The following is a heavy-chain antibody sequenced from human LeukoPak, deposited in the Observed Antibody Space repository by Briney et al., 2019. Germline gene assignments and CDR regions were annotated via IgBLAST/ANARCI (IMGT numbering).Heavy chain of an antibody. CDR1: GGSISSGSYY. V-gene: IGHV4-39*07. J-gene: IGHJ6*03. CDR2: IYYSGST. D-gene: IGHD1-26*01. Sequence: PSETLSLTCTVSGGSISSGSYYWGWIRQPPGKGLEWIGSIYYSGSTYYNPSLKSRVTISVDTSNNQFSLKLSSVTAADTAVYYCARVGGSYYVYYYYYMDVWGKGTTVTVSS. CDR3: ARVGGSYYVYYYYYMDV.